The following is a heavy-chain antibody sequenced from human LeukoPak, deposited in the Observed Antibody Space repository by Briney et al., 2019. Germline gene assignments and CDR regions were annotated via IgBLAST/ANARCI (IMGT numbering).Heavy chain of an antibody. Sequence: SETLSLTCTVSGDSISNDNSYWGWIRQPPGKGLEWIGEINHSGSANYNPSLKSRVTISLDTSKNQFSLKLSSVTAADTAVYYCARGQGTVTTHWGQGTLVTVSS. CDR2: INHSGSA. CDR3: ARGQGTVTTH. J-gene: IGHJ4*02. V-gene: IGHV4-39*07. D-gene: IGHD4-17*01. CDR1: GDSISNDNSY.